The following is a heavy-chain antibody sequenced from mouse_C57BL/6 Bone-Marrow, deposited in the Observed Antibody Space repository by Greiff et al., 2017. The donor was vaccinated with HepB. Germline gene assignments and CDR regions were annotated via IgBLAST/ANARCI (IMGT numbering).Heavy chain of an antibody. Sequence: QVQLQQPGAELVKPGASVKLSCKASGYTFTSYWMQWVKQRPGQGLEWIGEIDPSDSYTNYNQKFKGKATLTVDTSSSTAYMQLSSLTSEDSAVYYCARKGVWGTGTTVTVSS. CDR3: ARKGV. CDR2: IDPSDSYT. CDR1: GYTFTSYW. J-gene: IGHJ1*03. D-gene: IGHD3-3*01. V-gene: IGHV1-50*01.